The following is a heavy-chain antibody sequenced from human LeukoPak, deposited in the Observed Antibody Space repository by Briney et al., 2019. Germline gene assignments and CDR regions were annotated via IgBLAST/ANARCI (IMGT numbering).Heavy chain of an antibody. J-gene: IGHJ4*02. CDR3: ARQNGGWEIFDY. V-gene: IGHV4-39*01. D-gene: IGHD6-19*01. CDR1: GGFISSSSYY. Sequence: SEILSPTCTVAGGFISSSSYYWGWIREPPGKGLEWIGNIYYSGSTYYNPSLKNRVAMSVATSTNQFSRKLSSVTAADTAVYYCARQNGGWEIFDYWGQGTLVTVTS. CDR2: IYYSGST.